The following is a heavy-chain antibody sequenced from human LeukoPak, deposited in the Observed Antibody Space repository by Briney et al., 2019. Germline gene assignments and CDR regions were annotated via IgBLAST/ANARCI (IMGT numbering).Heavy chain of an antibody. CDR2: IYYTGST. D-gene: IGHD5-18*01. CDR1: SGSIISSTSY. V-gene: IGHV4-39*01. Sequence: NASETLSLTCIVSSGSIISSTSYWAWIRQPPGKGLEWIASIYYTGSTHYNPSLKSRVTISVDTSRNQFSLKLSSVTAADTSVYYCARRDTADAYVWGQGTTVTVSS. J-gene: IGHJ6*02. CDR3: ARRDTADAYV.